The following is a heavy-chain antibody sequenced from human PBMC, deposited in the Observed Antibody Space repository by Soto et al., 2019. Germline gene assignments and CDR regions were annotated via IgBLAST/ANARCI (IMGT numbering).Heavy chain of an antibody. V-gene: IGHV3-23*01. D-gene: IGHD6-13*01. CDR3: AKVGSSWNAFDI. CDR1: GFPFSTYA. CDR2: ISVTGGDT. J-gene: IGHJ3*02. Sequence: EVQLSESGGGLVLPGGSLRLSCAASGFPFSTYAMTWVRQAPGGGLEWVSSISVTGGDTYYADSVKGRFTISRDNSKNTLLLQMNSLRAEDTAVYYCAKVGSSWNAFDIWGQGTMVTVSS.